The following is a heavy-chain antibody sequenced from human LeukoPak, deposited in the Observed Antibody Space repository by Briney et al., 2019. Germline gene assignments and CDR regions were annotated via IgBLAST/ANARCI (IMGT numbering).Heavy chain of an antibody. D-gene: IGHD1-26*01. CDR3: VRGSRSGSYSGY. CDR2: INQGGSDK. V-gene: IGHV3-7*01. J-gene: IGHJ4*02. Sequence: GGCLRLSCAASVFPSSIYLVSWVRQTPGKGVEWVANINQGGSDKHYVDSRFTISKDNANNSLFLQMNRLRAEDTAVFYWVRGSRSGSYSGYWGQGTLVTVSS. CDR1: VFPSSIYL.